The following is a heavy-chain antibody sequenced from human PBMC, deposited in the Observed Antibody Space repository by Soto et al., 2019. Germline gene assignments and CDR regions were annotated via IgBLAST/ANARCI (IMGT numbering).Heavy chain of an antibody. V-gene: IGHV3-15*01. Sequence: EVQLVESGGGLVKPGGSLRLSCAGSGFTFSNAWMSWVRQAPGKGLEWVGRIKSTTEGGTTDYAAPVKGRFTISRDDSKHTLHLQMDSLKTEDTAVHYCTTESPHSDYWGQGALVTVSS. CDR3: TTESPHSDY. J-gene: IGHJ4*02. CDR2: IKSTTEGGTT. CDR1: GFTFSNAW.